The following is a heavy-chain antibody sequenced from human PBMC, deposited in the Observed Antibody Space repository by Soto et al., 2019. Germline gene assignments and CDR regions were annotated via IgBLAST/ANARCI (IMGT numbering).Heavy chain of an antibody. Sequence: EVQLVESGGGLVKPGGSLRLSCAASGFTFRNAWMSWVRQAPGKGLEWVGRIKSKTDGGTTDYAAPVKGRFTISRDDSKNTLYLQMNSLKTEDTAVYYCTTDHPPYYDFWSGYYCYWGQGTLVTVSS. CDR2: IKSKTDGGTT. CDR3: TTDHPPYYDFWSGYYCY. J-gene: IGHJ4*02. D-gene: IGHD3-3*01. V-gene: IGHV3-15*01. CDR1: GFTFRNAW.